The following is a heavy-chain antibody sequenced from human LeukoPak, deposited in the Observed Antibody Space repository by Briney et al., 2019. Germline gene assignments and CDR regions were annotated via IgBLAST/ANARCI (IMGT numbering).Heavy chain of an antibody. CDR2: ISSNGGST. J-gene: IGHJ5*02. D-gene: IGHD3-22*01. Sequence: PGGSLRLSCSASGFTFSSYAMHWVRQAPGKGLEYVSAISSNGGSTYYADSVKGRFTISRDNSKNTLYLQMSSLRAEDTAVHYCVKATPGDSSGYYYPFRSWGQGTLVTVSS. CDR3: VKATPGDSSGYYYPFRS. CDR1: GFTFSSYA. V-gene: IGHV3-64D*09.